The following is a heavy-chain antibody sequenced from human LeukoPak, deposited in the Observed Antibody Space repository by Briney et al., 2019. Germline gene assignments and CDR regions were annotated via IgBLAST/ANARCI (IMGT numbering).Heavy chain of an antibody. CDR1: GGSISGYY. CDR2: IYYSGST. D-gene: IGHD2-21*02. V-gene: IGHV4-59*01. J-gene: IGHJ4*02. CDR3: VIFTDYYFDY. Sequence: SETLSLTCTVSGGSISGYYWSWIRQPPGKGLEWIGYIYYSGSTNYNPSLKSRVTISVDTSKNQFSLKLSSVAAADTAVYYCVIFTDYYFDYWGQGTLVTVSS.